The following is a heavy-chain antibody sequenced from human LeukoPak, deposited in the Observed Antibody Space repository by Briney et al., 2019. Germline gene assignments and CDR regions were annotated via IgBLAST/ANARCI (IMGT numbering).Heavy chain of an antibody. J-gene: IGHJ4*02. CDR3: AKGVHSATVVARGLEGADY. D-gene: IGHD3-22*01. CDR2: ISYDGNNK. V-gene: IGHV3-30*18. CDR1: GFTFSTYG. Sequence: PGRSLRLSCAASGFTFSTYGMHWVRQAPGKGLEWVAVISYDGNNKYYADSVKGRFTISRDNPKNTLYLQMNSLRAEDTAVYYCAKGVHSATVVARGLEGADYWGQGTLVSVSS.